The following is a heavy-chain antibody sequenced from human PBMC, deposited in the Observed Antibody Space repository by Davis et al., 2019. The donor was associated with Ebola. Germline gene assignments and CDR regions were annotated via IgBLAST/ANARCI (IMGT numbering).Heavy chain of an antibody. CDR1: GDSISSRNW. CDR3: ARDYYDSNGYLYYFDS. D-gene: IGHD3-22*01. J-gene: IGHJ4*02. CDR2: IYHGGNT. V-gene: IGHV4-4*02. Sequence: SETLSLTCAVSGDSISSRNWWSWVRQLPGKGPEWIGEIYHGGNTNYNPSLKSRAIISVDKSKNQFSLKLSSVTAADTAVYYCARDYYDSNGYLYYFDSWGQGTLVTVSS.